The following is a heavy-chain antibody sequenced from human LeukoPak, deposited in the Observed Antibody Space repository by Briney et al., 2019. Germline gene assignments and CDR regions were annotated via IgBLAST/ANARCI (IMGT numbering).Heavy chain of an antibody. V-gene: IGHV4-59*08. Sequence: SETLSLTCTVSGGSISGYYWSWIRQSPGKGLVWIGYIHYSGSTNYNPSLKSRVTMSVDMSKNQFSLKLSSVTAADTALYYCPRHFKYYYDSSGYPRDGFDIWGLGTMVTVSS. CDR1: GGSISGYY. CDR3: PRHFKYYYDSSGYPRDGFDI. J-gene: IGHJ3*02. CDR2: IHYSGST. D-gene: IGHD3-22*01.